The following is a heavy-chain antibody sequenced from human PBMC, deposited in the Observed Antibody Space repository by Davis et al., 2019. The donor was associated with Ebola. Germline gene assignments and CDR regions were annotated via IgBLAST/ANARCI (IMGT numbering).Heavy chain of an antibody. CDR3: AREGQYQLPHVSWFDP. CDR2: ISSSSSYI. Sequence: GESLKISCAASGFTFSSYSMNWVRQAPGKGLEWVSSISSSSSYIYYADSVKGRFTISRDNAKNSLYLQMNSLRAEDTAVYYCAREGQYQLPHVSWFDPWGQGTLVTVSS. D-gene: IGHD2-2*01. V-gene: IGHV3-21*01. CDR1: GFTFSSYS. J-gene: IGHJ5*02.